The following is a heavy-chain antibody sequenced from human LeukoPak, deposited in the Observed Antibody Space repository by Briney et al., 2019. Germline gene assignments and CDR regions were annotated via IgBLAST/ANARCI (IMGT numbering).Heavy chain of an antibody. D-gene: IGHD6-13*01. CDR1: GYRFTSYW. J-gene: IGHJ4*02. CDR3: ARRLAAAGGTYYFDY. V-gene: IGHV5-51*01. CDR2: IYPGDSDT. Sequence: GESLKISCQGSGYRFTSYWIGWVRQMPGKGLEWMGIIYPGDSDTRYSPSFQGQVTISADKSISTAYLQWSSLKASDTAMYYCARRLAAAGGTYYFDYWGQGTLVTVSS.